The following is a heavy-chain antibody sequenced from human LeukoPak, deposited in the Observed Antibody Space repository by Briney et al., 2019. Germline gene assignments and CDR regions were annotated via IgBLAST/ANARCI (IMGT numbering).Heavy chain of an antibody. D-gene: IGHD5-12*01. J-gene: IGHJ5*01. CDR2: ITNLAGTI. CDR3: AKDGLRGYDFDS. V-gene: IGHV3-23*01. CDR1: GFTFSTFA. Sequence: PGGSLRLSCATSGFTFSTFAMSWVRQAPGQGLEWVASITNLAGTINYADSVRGRFTISRDNSKNTLFLQMRSLRVEDTAEYYCAKDGLRGYDFDSWGQGTRVIVYS.